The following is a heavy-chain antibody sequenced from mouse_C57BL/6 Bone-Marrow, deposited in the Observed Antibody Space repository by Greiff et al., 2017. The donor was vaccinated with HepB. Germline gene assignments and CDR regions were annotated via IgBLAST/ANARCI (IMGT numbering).Heavy chain of an antibody. V-gene: IGHV5-6*01. CDR2: ISSGGSYT. D-gene: IGHD2-1*01. J-gene: IGHJ3*01. CDR3: ARHAQIYYGWFAY. Sequence: EVQLVESGGDLVKPGGSLKLSCAASGFTFSSYGMSWVRQTPDKRLEWVATISSGGSYTYYPDSVKGRFTISRDNAKNTLYLQMSSLKSEDTAMYYCARHAQIYYGWFAYWGQGTLVTVSA. CDR1: GFTFSSYG.